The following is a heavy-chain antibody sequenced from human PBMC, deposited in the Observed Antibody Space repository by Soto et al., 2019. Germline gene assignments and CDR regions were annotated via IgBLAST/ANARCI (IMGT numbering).Heavy chain of an antibody. CDR2: IISTGDT. D-gene: IGHD4-4*01. J-gene: IGHJ3*02. V-gene: IGHV3-23*01. CDR1: GFTFSLYA. Sequence: EEQLLESGGGLVQPGGSLRLSCVASGFTFSLYALAWVRQATGKGLELVSTIISTGDTYYADSARGRFTISRDNSKNTVYLQLNSLRAEDTGLYYCAKVSGNFYHAFPIWGPGAMVTVSS. CDR3: AKVSGNFYHAFPI.